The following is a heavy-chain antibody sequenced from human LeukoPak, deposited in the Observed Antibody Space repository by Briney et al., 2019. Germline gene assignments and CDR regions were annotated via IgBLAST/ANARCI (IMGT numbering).Heavy chain of an antibody. D-gene: IGHD4-17*01. Sequence: ASVKVSCKASVGTFSSYAISWVRQAPGQGLEGIGGIIPILGTANYAQKFQSRVTITTDESTSTAYMELSSLRSEDTAVYYCARGYGDYESYYYYYYYMDIWGKGTTVTVSS. CDR1: VGTFSSYA. CDR3: ARGYGDYESYYYYYYYMDI. J-gene: IGHJ6*03. V-gene: IGHV1-69*05. CDR2: IIPILGTA.